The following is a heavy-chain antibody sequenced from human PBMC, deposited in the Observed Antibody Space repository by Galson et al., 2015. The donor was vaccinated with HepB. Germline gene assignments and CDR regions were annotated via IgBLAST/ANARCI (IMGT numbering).Heavy chain of an antibody. Sequence: SLRLSCAASGFTFSSYAMHWVRQAPGKGLEWVAVISYDGNNKYYADSVKGRFTISRDKSKNTLYLQMNSLRAEDTAVYYCARDRGEGHFWSGYHLALFDFWGQGTLVTVSP. D-gene: IGHD3-3*02. J-gene: IGHJ4*02. CDR3: ARDRGEGHFWSGYHLALFDF. V-gene: IGHV3-30-3*01. CDR1: GFTFSSYA. CDR2: ISYDGNNK.